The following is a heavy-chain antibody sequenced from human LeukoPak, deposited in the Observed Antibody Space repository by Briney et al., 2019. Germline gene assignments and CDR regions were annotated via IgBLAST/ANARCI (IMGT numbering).Heavy chain of an antibody. CDR2: IYYSGST. D-gene: IGHD6-13*01. V-gene: IGHV4-59*01. CDR1: GGSISSYY. Sequence: SEILSLTCTVSGGSISSYYWSWIRQPPGKGLEWIGYIYYSGSTNYNPSLKSRVTISVDTSKNQFSLKLSSVTAADTAVYYCARYSSSWLNRNWFDPWGQGTLVTVSS. CDR3: ARYSSSWLNRNWFDP. J-gene: IGHJ5*02.